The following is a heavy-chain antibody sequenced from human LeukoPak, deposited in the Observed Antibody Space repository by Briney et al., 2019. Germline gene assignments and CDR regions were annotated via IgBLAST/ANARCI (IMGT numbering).Heavy chain of an antibody. V-gene: IGHV4-59*01. Sequence: SETLSLTCTVSGGSISSYYWSWIRQPPGKGLEWIGYIYYSGSTNYNPSLKSRVTISVDTSKSQFSLKLSSVTAADTAVYYCARWMVRAKTFDYWRQGTLVTVSS. CDR2: IYYSGST. J-gene: IGHJ4*02. CDR1: GGSISSYY. D-gene: IGHD3-10*01. CDR3: ARWMVRAKTFDY.